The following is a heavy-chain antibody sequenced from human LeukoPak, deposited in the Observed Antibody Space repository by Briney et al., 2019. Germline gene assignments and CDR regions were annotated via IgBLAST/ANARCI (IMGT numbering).Heavy chain of an antibody. V-gene: IGHV3-53*01. CDR2: IYSGGGT. Sequence: GCSLRLSRTASGFSVSSKCIRRVLHAPAQGLEAGSAIYSGGGTYYADSVKGRFTISRDNSKNTLYLQMNSLRAEDTAVYYCAKNDLTGYDLYNFDYWGQGTLVTVSS. CDR1: GFSVSSKC. D-gene: IGHD3-9*01. J-gene: IGHJ4*02. CDR3: AKNDLTGYDLYNFDY.